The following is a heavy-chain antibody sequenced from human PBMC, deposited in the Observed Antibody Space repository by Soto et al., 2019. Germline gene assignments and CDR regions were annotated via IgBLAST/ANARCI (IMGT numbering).Heavy chain of an antibody. J-gene: IGHJ5*02. CDR1: GYTFTNYG. CDR2: INVYNGNT. D-gene: IGHD3-10*01. CDR3: ARGVGSGSYYNQYNWFDP. Sequence: ASVKVSFKASGYTFTNYGISWVRQAPGQGLEWMGWINVYNGNTKYAQKVQGRVTMTTDTSTSTAYMELRSLRSDDTAVYYCARGVGSGSYYNQYNWFDPWGQGTLVTVSS. V-gene: IGHV1-18*01.